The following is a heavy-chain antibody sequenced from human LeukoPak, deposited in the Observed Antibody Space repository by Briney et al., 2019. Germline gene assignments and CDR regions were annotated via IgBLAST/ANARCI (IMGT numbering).Heavy chain of an antibody. J-gene: IGHJ4*02. CDR1: GYTFTGYY. CDR2: INPNNGGT. CDR3: ARDSDTAMVIFY. Sequence: ASVKVSCKASGYTFTGYYMHWVRQAPGQGLEWMGRINPNNGGTDYAQRFQGRVTMTRDTSISTVYMELSSLRSEDTAVYYCARDSDTAMVIFYWGQGTLVTVSS. D-gene: IGHD5-18*01. V-gene: IGHV1-2*06.